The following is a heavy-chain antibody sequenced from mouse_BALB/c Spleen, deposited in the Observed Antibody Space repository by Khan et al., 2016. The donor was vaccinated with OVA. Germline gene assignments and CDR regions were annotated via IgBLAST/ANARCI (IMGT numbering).Heavy chain of an antibody. CDR3: SSSYQFAY. D-gene: IGHD2-10*01. V-gene: IGHV1S81*02. CDR1: GYTFISYY. Sequence: VQLQESGAELVNPGASVKLSCKASGYTFISYYIYWVKQRPGQGLEWIGEINPSNDITDFNEKFKNKATLTVDKSSSTAYMQLSSLTSEDSAVYYCSSSYQFAYWGQGTLVTVSA. CDR2: INPSNDIT. J-gene: IGHJ3*01.